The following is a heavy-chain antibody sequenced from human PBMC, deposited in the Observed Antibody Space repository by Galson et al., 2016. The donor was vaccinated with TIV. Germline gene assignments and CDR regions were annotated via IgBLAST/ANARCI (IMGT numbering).Heavy chain of an antibody. CDR2: IAWDGVSR. CDR3: VKDRAEVALSVVFGS. V-gene: IGHV3-43D*04. D-gene: IGHD5-12*01. J-gene: IGHJ4*02. Sequence: LRLSCAASGFTFDEYAMHWVRQVPGRGLEWISLIAWDGVSRFYADSLKGRFVISRDNSKNSLYLVMNSLRPEDTALYYCVKDRAEVALSVVFGSWGQGILVTVS. CDR1: GFTFDEYA.